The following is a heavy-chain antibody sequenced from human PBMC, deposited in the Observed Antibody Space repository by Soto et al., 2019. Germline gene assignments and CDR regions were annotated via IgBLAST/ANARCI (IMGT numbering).Heavy chain of an antibody. J-gene: IGHJ4*02. D-gene: IGHD2-21*02. CDR1: GGSISSYY. V-gene: IGHV4-59*01. CDR2: IYYSGST. Sequence: SETLSLTCTVSGGSISSYYWSWIRQPPGKGLEWIGYIYYSGSTNYNPSLKSRVTMSIDTSKDQFSLKLSSVTAADTAVYYCARDQRGRDWHGEDYWGQGTLVTVSS. CDR3: ARDQRGRDWHGEDY.